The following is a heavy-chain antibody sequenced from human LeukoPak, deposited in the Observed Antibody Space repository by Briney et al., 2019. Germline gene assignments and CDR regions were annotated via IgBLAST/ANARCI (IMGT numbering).Heavy chain of an antibody. V-gene: IGHV5-51*01. Sequence: GESLKISCKASGYSFTNYWIGWVRQMPGKGLEWMGIIYPGDSDARYSPSFQGQVTISADKSITTAYLQWSALNSSDTAMYYCARRNYDILTGYYNDYFDYWGQGTLVTVSS. J-gene: IGHJ4*02. CDR3: ARRNYDILTGYYNDYFDY. CDR1: GYSFTNYW. CDR2: IYPGDSDA. D-gene: IGHD3-9*01.